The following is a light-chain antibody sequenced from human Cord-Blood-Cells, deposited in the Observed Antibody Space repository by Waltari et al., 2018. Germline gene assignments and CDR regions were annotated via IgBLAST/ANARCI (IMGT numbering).Light chain of an antibody. V-gene: IGKV3-11*01. Sequence: EIVLTQSPATLSLSPGERATLSCRASQSVSSYLAWYQPKPCQAPRLLIYDASNRATGIPARFSGSGSGTDFTLTISSLEPEDCAVYYCQQRSNWPYTFGQGTKLEIK. CDR2: DAS. CDR3: QQRSNWPYT. J-gene: IGKJ2*01. CDR1: QSVSSY.